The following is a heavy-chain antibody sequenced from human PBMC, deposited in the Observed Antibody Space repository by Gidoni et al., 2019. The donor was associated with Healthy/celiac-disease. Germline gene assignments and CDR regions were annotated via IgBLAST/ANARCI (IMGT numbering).Heavy chain of an antibody. CDR2: ISGSGGST. Sequence: EVQLLESGGGLVQPGGSLRLSCAASGFTFSSYAMSWVRQAPGKGLEWVSAISGSGGSTYYADSVKGRFTISRDNSKNTLYLQMNSLRAEDTAVYYCAKAYCSGGSCYSPGRRRPYYYYGMDVWGQGTTVTVSS. V-gene: IGHV3-23*01. D-gene: IGHD2-15*01. J-gene: IGHJ6*02. CDR1: GFTFSSYA. CDR3: AKAYCSGGSCYSPGRRRPYYYYGMDV.